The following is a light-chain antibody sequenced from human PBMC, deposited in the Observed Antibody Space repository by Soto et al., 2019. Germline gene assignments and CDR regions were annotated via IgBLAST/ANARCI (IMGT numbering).Light chain of an antibody. J-gene: IGKJ2*01. CDR2: AAS. CDR3: QQYDIHST. V-gene: IGKV1-5*01. CDR1: QSISNW. Sequence: DIQMTQSPSTLSASVGDRVTITCRASQSISNWLAWYQQKPGKAPNLLIYAASSLQSGVPSRFSGSGSGTEFTLTITSLQADDFATYYCQQYDIHSTFGQGTKVDI.